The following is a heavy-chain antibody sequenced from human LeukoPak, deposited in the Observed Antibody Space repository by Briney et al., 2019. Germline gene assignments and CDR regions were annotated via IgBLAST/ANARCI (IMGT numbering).Heavy chain of an antibody. CDR2: IKQDGSEI. CDR1: GFTFSSYW. V-gene: IGHV3-7*01. CDR3: ARVVSWGWFDP. D-gene: IGHD5/OR15-5a*01. J-gene: IGHJ5*02. Sequence: GGSLRLSCAASGFTFSSYWMGWVRQAPGKGLEWVANIKQDGSEIYYLDSVKGRFTISRDNAKNPLDLQLSSLRAEDTALYYCARVVSWGWFDPWGQGTLVTVSS.